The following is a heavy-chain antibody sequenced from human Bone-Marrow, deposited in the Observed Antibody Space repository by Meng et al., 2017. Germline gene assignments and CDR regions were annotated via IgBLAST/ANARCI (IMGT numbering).Heavy chain of an antibody. D-gene: IGHD3-10*01. CDR1: GFTFSDYY. CDR3: AKDRKVRGSDY. Sequence: GESLKISCAASGFTFSDYYMSWVRQAPGKGLEWVSAISGSGGSTYYADSVKGRFTISRDNSKNTLYLQMNSLRAEDTAVYYCAKDRKVRGSDYWGQGTLVTVSS. CDR2: ISGSGGST. J-gene: IGHJ4*02. V-gene: IGHV3-23*01.